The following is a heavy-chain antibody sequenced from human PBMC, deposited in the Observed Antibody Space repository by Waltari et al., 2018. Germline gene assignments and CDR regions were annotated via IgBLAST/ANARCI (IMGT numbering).Heavy chain of an antibody. CDR3: ARERGRYCSGGSCRLNYYYYYGMDV. Sequence: QVQLQQWGAGLLKPSETLSLTCAVYGGSFSGYYWSWIRQPPGKGLEWIGEINHSGSTNYNPSLKSRVTISVDTSKNQFSLKLSSVTAADTAVYYCARERGRYCSGGSCRLNYYYYYGMDVWGQGTTVTVSS. J-gene: IGHJ6*02. V-gene: IGHV4-34*01. D-gene: IGHD2-15*01. CDR2: INHSGST. CDR1: GGSFSGYY.